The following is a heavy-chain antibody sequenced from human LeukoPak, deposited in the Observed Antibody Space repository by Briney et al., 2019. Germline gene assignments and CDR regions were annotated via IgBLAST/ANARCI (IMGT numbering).Heavy chain of an antibody. J-gene: IGHJ6*02. CDR3: AREWVYCSGGSCSGVGMDV. CDR2: INSDGSST. V-gene: IGHV3-74*01. D-gene: IGHD2-15*01. CDR1: GFTLSSYA. Sequence: PGGSLRLSCAASGFTLSSYAMTWVRQAPGKGLVWVSRINSDGSSTSYADSVKGRFTISRDNAKNTLYLQMNSLRAEDTAVYYRAREWVYCSGGSCSGVGMDVWGQGTTVTVSS.